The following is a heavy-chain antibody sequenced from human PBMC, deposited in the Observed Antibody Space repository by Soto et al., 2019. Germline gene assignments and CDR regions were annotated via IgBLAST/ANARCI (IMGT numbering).Heavy chain of an antibody. CDR3: ARDDEGGSDCDLGY. CDR1: GFTFSSHA. Sequence: QVQLVESGGGVVQPGRSLRLSCAVSGFTFSSHAMHWVRQAPAKGLEWVTLISSDGSNKYYADSVKGRFTTSRDNSKNTMYLQMNSLRVEDTAVYYCARDDEGGSDCDLGYWGQGALVTVSS. D-gene: IGHD1-26*01. V-gene: IGHV3-30-3*01. J-gene: IGHJ4*02. CDR2: ISSDGSNK.